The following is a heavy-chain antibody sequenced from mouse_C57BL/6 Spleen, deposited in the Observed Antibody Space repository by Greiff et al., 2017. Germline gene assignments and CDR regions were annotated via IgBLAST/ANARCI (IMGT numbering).Heavy chain of an antibody. V-gene: IGHV2-6-1*01. D-gene: IGHD1-2*01. J-gene: IGHJ2*01. CDR2: IWSDGST. Sequence: VKLMESGPGLVAPSQSLSITCTVSGFSLTSYGVHWVRQPPGKGLEWLVVIWSDGSTTYNSALKSRLSISNDNSKSQVFLKMNRLQTDDTAMYYCARHHYYGGDYYFDYWGQGTTLTVSS. CDR3: ARHHYYGGDYYFDY. CDR1: GFSLTSYG.